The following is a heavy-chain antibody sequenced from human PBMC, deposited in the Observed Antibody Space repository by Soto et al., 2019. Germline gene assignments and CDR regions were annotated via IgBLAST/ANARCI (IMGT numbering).Heavy chain of an antibody. CDR2: IKHDGSEK. V-gene: IGHV3-7*01. J-gene: IGHJ4*02. CDR1: GFTFSSDW. D-gene: IGHD6-6*01. CDR3: ARGVH. Sequence: EVQLVESGGGLVQPGGSLRLSCAASGFTFSSDWMSWVRQVPGRGLEWVANIKHDGSEKYYVDSVMDRFTISRDNAKNTLSLQMNSLRAEDTAVYYCARGVHWGQGTLVTVSS.